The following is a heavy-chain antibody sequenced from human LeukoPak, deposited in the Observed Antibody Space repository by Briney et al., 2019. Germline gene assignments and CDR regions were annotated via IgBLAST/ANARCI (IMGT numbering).Heavy chain of an antibody. V-gene: IGHV3-23*01. CDR2: ISDNGDYT. CDR1: GFTFSSYA. D-gene: IGHD5-24*01. CDR3: AKGTPRDGYNSGYFDY. J-gene: IGHJ4*02. Sequence: GGSLRLPCAASGFTFSSYAMSWVRQAPGKGPEWVSIISDNGDYTYYADSAKGRFTISRDNSKNTLYLQMNSLRAEDTAVYYCAKGTPRDGYNSGYFDYWGQGTLVTVSS.